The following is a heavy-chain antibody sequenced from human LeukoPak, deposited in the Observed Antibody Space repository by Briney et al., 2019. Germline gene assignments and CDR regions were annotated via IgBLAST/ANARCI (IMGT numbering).Heavy chain of an antibody. D-gene: IGHD3-10*01. J-gene: IGHJ4*02. V-gene: IGHV3-30*03. CDR3: TAGVSRGD. CDR1: GLTFSTYG. CDR2: ISSDGSNK. Sequence: PPGGSLRLSCAASGLTFSTYGMHWVRQAPGKGLEWVAVISSDGSNKYYADSVKTRFTISRDNSENTLYLQMNSLRAEDTAVYYCTAGVSRGDWGQGTLVTVSS.